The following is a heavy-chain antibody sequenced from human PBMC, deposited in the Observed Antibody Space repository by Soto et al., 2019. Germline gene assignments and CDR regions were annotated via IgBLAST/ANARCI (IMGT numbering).Heavy chain of an antibody. J-gene: IGHJ6*02. CDR3: AKVDSSYGYYHYVMDV. Sequence: RWISQTKRKGLEWVSAISGSGGSTYYADSVKGRFTISRDNSKNTLYLQMNSLRAEDTAVYYCAKVDSSYGYYHYVMDVRGQGTTVPVSS. V-gene: IGHV3-23*01. D-gene: IGHD4-4*01. CDR2: ISGSGGST.